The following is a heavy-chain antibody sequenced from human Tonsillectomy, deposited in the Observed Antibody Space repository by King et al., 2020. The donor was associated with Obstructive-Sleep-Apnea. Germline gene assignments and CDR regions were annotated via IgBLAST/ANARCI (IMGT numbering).Heavy chain of an antibody. CDR1: GYTFTSYW. J-gene: IGHJ4*02. CDR3: ARHPPYTAIVDFDY. V-gene: IGHV5-10-1*03. D-gene: IGHD5-18*01. CDR2: IDPTDSYT. Sequence: MQLVQSGAEVKKPGESLRISCRVSGYTFTSYWISWVRQMPAKGLEWMGRIDPTDSYTNYSPSFQGHVTMSSDKSISTVYLQWSSLKASDTAMYYCARHPPYTAIVDFDYWGQGTLVTVSS.